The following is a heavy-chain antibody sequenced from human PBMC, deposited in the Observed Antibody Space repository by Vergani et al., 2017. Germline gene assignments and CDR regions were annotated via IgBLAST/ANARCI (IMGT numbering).Heavy chain of an antibody. J-gene: IGHJ1*01. CDR3: ADGTVAEYFQH. CDR1: GFTFSGSA. Sequence: VQLVETGGGLIQPGGSLKLSCAASGFTFSGSAMHWVRQASGKGLEWVGRIRSKANSYATAYAASVKGRFTISRDNSKNTLYLQMNSLRAEDTAVYYGADGTVAEYFQHWGQGTLVTVSS. V-gene: IGHV3-73*01. D-gene: IGHD6-13*01. CDR2: IRSKANSYAT.